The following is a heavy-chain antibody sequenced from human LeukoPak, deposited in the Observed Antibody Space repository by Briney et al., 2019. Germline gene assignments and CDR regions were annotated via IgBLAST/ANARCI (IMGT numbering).Heavy chain of an antibody. J-gene: IGHJ4*02. CDR2: ISWNRNTI. Sequence: PGGSLRLSCTTSGFTFNDYAMHWVRQAPGKGLGWVAGISWNRNTIGYADSLRDRFTVFRDDAENSLYLQMNSLRPEDTAIYYCAKDADDSGDYVGIDYWGQGILVTVSS. CDR3: AKDADDSGDYVGIDY. V-gene: IGHV3-9*01. D-gene: IGHD4-17*01. CDR1: GFTFNDYA.